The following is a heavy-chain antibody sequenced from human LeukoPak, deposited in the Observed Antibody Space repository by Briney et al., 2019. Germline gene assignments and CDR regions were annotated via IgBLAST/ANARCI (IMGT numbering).Heavy chain of an antibody. CDR2: ISGDGGST. J-gene: IGHJ5*02. Sequence: GGSLRLSCAASGFTFDDYAMHWVRQAPGKGLEWVSLISGDGGSTYYADSVRGRFTISRDNSKHSLYLQMNSLRTEDTALYYCAKGRRYSDSSGYPNWFHPWGEGPRVPVSS. V-gene: IGHV3-43*02. D-gene: IGHD3-22*01. CDR3: AKGRRYSDSSGYPNWFHP. CDR1: GFTFDDYA.